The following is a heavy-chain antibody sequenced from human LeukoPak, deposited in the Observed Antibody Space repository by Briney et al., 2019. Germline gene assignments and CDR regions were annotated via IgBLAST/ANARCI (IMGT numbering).Heavy chain of an antibody. CDR3: ARAPPWDMQLELRS. J-gene: IGHJ5*02. Sequence: SVKVSCKASGGTFSSYAISWVRQAPGQGLEWMGGIIPIFGTANYAQKFQGRVTITADESTSTAYMELSSLRSEGTAVYYCARAPPWDMQLELRSWGQGTLVTVSS. D-gene: IGHD1-7*01. CDR2: IIPIFGTA. V-gene: IGHV1-69*13. CDR1: GGTFSSYA.